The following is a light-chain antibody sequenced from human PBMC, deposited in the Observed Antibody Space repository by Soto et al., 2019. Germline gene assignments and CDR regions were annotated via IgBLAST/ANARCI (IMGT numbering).Light chain of an antibody. CDR3: QQYGSSSWK. CDR1: QSISSSY. J-gene: IGKJ1*01. V-gene: IGKV3-20*01. Sequence: EIVLTRSPGTLSLSPGKRATAYSAATQSISSSYLAWYQQRPGQAPRLLIYGASSRATGIPDRFSGSGSGTEFTLTISRLEPEDFAVYYCQQYGSSSWKFGQGTKVDIK. CDR2: GAS.